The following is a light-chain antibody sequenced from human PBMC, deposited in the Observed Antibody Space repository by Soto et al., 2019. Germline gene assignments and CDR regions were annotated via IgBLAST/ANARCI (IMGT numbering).Light chain of an antibody. V-gene: IGKV1-12*01. CDR1: QGITSW. CDR2: RAS. Sequence: DIQMTQSPSSVYASVGDRVTITCRASQGITSWLAWYQQKPGKAPKLLIYRASNLQSGDPSRFSGSGSGTDFTLTISGLQPADFSAYYCQQTTTFPLTFGGGTKVEIK. CDR3: QQTTTFPLT. J-gene: IGKJ4*01.